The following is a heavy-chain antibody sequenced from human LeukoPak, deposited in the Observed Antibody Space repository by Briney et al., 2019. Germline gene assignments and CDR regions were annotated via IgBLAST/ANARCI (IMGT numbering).Heavy chain of an antibody. CDR3: ASQITNGFDP. CDR1: GGTFSSYA. D-gene: IGHD5-24*01. V-gene: IGHV1-69*05. Sequence: SXKVSCKSSGGTFSSYAISWVRQAPGQGLEWMGGILPIFGTANYAQKFQGRVTITTYESTITAYMELSSLRSEDTAVYYCASQITNGFDPWGQGTLVTVSS. CDR2: ILPIFGTA. J-gene: IGHJ5*02.